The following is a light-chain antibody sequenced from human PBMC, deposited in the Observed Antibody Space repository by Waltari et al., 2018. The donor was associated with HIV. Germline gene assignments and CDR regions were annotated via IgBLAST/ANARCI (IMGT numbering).Light chain of an antibody. CDR2: DVT. CDR1: SRDVGGYKY. J-gene: IGLJ1*01. Sequence: QSALTQPASVSGSPGQSITISCTGTSRDVGGYKYVPWYQQYPGKAPKLIIYDVTNRPSGVSNRFSGSKSGNTASLTISGLQAEDEADYYCCSYTSSITGRVFGTGTKVTVL. CDR3: CSYTSSITGRV. V-gene: IGLV2-14*03.